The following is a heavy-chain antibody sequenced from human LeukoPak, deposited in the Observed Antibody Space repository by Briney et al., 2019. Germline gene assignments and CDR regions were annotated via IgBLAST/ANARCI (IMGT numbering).Heavy chain of an antibody. V-gene: IGHV4-34*01. Sequence: SSETLSLTCAVYGGSFSGYYWSWIRQPPGKGLEWIGEINHSGSTNYNPCLKSRVTISVDTSKNQFSLKLSSVTAADTAVYYCARGPFYYESHAFDIWGQGTMVTVSS. D-gene: IGHD3-22*01. CDR3: ARGPFYYESHAFDI. CDR2: INHSGST. J-gene: IGHJ3*02. CDR1: GGSFSGYY.